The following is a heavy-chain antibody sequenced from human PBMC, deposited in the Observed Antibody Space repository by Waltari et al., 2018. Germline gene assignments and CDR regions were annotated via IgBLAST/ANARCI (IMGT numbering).Heavy chain of an antibody. V-gene: IGHV3-7*01. CDR1: GLSLRNSC. D-gene: IGHD6-13*01. Sequence: EVQLVESGGGLAQPGGSLRLSCAASGLSLRNSCMTWFRRASGKGPEWVANIKQDGSEKYYMDSVKGRFTISRDNAKNSLYLQMNNLRVEDTAVYYCTRGGRDSSWYWRDWGQGTLVTVSS. J-gene: IGHJ4*02. CDR3: TRGGRDSSWYWRD. CDR2: IKQDGSEK.